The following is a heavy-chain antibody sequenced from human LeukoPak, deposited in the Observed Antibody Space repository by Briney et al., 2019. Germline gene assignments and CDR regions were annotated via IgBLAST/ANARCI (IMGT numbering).Heavy chain of an antibody. CDR3: AREYSGTYDAFDF. CDR1: GFTFSNAW. CDR2: ISDSGSST. J-gene: IGHJ3*01. V-gene: IGHV3-23*01. D-gene: IGHD1-26*01. Sequence: EPGGSLRLSCAASGFTFSNAWMSWVRQAPGKGLEWVSTISDSGSSTYYADSVKSRFTISRDNSKNTLYLQMNSLRAEDTAVYYCAREYSGTYDAFDFWGQGTMVTVST.